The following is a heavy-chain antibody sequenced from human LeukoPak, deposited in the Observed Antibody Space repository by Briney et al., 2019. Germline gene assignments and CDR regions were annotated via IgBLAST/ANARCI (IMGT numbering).Heavy chain of an antibody. J-gene: IGHJ4*02. CDR3: ARVEYCSGCSCYSVRGY. Sequence: SVKVSCKASGGTFSSYAISWVRPAPGQGLEWMGRIIPILGIANYAQKFQGRVTITADKSTSTAYMELSSLRSEDTAVYYCARVEYCSGCSCYSVRGYWGQGTLVTVSS. CDR2: IIPILGIA. CDR1: GGTFSSYA. V-gene: IGHV1-69*04. D-gene: IGHD2-15*01.